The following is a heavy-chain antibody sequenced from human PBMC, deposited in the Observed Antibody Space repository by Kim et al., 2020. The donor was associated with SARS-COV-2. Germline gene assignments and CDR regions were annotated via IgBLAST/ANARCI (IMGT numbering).Heavy chain of an antibody. D-gene: IGHD2-2*02. V-gene: IGHV3-64D*06. J-gene: IGHJ3*02. CDR2: ISSNGGST. Sequence: GGSLRLSCSASGFTFSSYAMHWVRQAPGKGLEYVSAISSNGGSTYYADSVKGRFTISRDNSKNTLYLQMSSLRAEDTAVYYCVKDWYCSSTSCYTFDPVNAFDIWGQGTMVTVSS. CDR3: VKDWYCSSTSCYTFDPVNAFDI. CDR1: GFTFSSYA.